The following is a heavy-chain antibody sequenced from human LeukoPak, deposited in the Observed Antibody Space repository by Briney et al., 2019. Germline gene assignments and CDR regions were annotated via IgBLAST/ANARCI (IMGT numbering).Heavy chain of an antibody. J-gene: IGHJ4*02. D-gene: IGHD6-6*01. CDR3: ARGAPIAARRGTFDY. Sequence: SETLSLTCAVYGGSVSDYNWSWIRQPPGKGLEWIGEINHSGSTNYNPSLKSRVTISVDTSKNQFSLKLSSVTAADTAVYYCARGAPIAARRGTFDYWGQGTLVTVSS. CDR1: GGSVSDYN. V-gene: IGHV4-34*01. CDR2: INHSGST.